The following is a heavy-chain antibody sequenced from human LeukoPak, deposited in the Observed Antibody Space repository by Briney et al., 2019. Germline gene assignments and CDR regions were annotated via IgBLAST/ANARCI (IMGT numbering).Heavy chain of an antibody. Sequence: GALRLSCAVSGFTFSDYSMSWIRQAPGKGLELISYISSRSSYTDYADSVKGRFTISRDNAKNSLYLQMNSLRAEDTAVYYCAGDQGGNAPYNWFDPWGQGTLVTVSS. CDR3: AGDQGGNAPYNWFDP. CDR2: ISSRSSYT. J-gene: IGHJ5*02. V-gene: IGHV3-11*06. D-gene: IGHD4-23*01. CDR1: GFTFSDYS.